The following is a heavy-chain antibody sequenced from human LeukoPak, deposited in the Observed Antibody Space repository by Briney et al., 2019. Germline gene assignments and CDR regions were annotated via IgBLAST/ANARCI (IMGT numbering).Heavy chain of an antibody. J-gene: IGHJ5*02. CDR2: IYYSGST. CDR3: ARSPSQAMYYDFWSGSIGNWFDP. D-gene: IGHD3-3*01. CDR1: DGSITSGAYY. Sequence: SETLSLTCAVSDGSITSGAYYWSWIRQPPGKGLEWIGSIYYSGSTYYNPSLKSRVTISVDTSKNQFSLTLSSVTAADTAVYYCARSPSQAMYYDFWSGSIGNWFDPWGQGTLVTVSS. V-gene: IGHV4-39*01.